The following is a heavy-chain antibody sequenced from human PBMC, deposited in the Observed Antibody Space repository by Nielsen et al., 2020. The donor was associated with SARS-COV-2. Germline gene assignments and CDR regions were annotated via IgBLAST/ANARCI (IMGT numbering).Heavy chain of an antibody. V-gene: IGHV4-34*01. Sequence: SETLSLTCAVYGGSFSGYYWSWIRQPPGKGLEWIGEINHSGSTNYNPSLKSRVTISVDTSKNQFSLKLSSVTAADTAVYYCARQNRKKDWLLSPHYYFDYWGQGTPVTVSS. CDR2: INHSGST. D-gene: IGHD3-9*01. CDR1: GGSFSGYY. CDR3: ARQNRKKDWLLSPHYYFDY. J-gene: IGHJ4*02.